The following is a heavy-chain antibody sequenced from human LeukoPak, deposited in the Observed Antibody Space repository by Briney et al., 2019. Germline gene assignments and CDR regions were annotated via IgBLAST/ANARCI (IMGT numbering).Heavy chain of an antibody. CDR2: ISGSGGST. J-gene: IGHJ6*02. CDR1: GFTFSSYA. Sequence: GGSLRLSCAASGFTFSSYAMSWVRQAPGKGLEWVSAISGSGGSTYYADSVKGRFTISRDNSKNTLYLQMNSLRAEDTAVYYCAEDVRYSSGWISSTYYYYGMDVWGQGTTVTVSS. V-gene: IGHV3-23*01. CDR3: AEDVRYSSGWISSTYYYYGMDV. D-gene: IGHD6-19*01.